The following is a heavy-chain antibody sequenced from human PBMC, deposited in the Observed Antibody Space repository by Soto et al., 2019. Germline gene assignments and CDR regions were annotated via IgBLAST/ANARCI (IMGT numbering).Heavy chain of an antibody. CDR3: TRGGGYSGYDPFDY. J-gene: IGHJ4*02. D-gene: IGHD5-12*01. CDR1: GFSFSIFW. Sequence: EVQLVESGGDLVQPGGSLTLSCAASGFSFSIFWMHWVRQAPGKGLVWVSSINGGGSSADYADSVKGRFTFSRDNAKNTLYLQMNSXXXEXXXXYYCTRGGGYSGYDPFDYWGQGTLVTVSS. V-gene: IGHV3-74*01. CDR2: INGGGSSA.